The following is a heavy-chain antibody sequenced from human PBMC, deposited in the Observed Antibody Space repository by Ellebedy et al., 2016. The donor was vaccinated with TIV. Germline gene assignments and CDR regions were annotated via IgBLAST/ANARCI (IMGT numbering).Heavy chain of an antibody. Sequence: GGSLRLSCAASGFTFSSYEMNWVRQAPGKGLEWVSYISSSGSTIYYADSVKGRFTISRDNSKNTLYLQMGSLRAEDMAVYYCAREGAVAGHIDYWGQGTLVTVSS. V-gene: IGHV3-48*03. CDR1: GFTFSSYE. CDR2: ISSSGSTI. CDR3: AREGAVAGHIDY. J-gene: IGHJ4*02. D-gene: IGHD6-19*01.